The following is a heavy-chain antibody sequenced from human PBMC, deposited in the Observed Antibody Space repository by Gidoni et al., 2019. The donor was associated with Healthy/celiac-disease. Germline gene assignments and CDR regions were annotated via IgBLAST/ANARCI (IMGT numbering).Heavy chain of an antibody. CDR2: IYYSGST. CDR1: GGSISSSSYY. CDR3: ARQGDSSGYYRGHFDY. Sequence: QLQLQESGPGLVKPSETLSLTCPVSGGSISSSSYYWGWIRQPPGKGLEWIGSIYYSGSTYYNPSLKSRVTISVDTSKNQFSLKLSSVTAADTAVYYCARQGDSSGYYRGHFDYWGQGTLVTVSS. D-gene: IGHD3-22*01. J-gene: IGHJ4*02. V-gene: IGHV4-39*01.